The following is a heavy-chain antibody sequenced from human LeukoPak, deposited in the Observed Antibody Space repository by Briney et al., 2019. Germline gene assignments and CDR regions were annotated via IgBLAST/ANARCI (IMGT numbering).Heavy chain of an antibody. CDR2: IHYSGST. V-gene: IGHV4-39*02. D-gene: IGHD2-15*01. J-gene: IGHJ4*02. CDR3: AREPIGYCSGGSCYSGLYYFDY. Sequence: SETLSLTCTVSGASISGSGYYWGWIRQPPGKAPEWIGSIHYSGSTYYNPSLTSRVTISVDTSKNQFFLKLNSVTAADTAVYYCAREPIGYCSGGSCYSGLYYFDYWGQGTLVTVSS. CDR1: GASISGSGYY.